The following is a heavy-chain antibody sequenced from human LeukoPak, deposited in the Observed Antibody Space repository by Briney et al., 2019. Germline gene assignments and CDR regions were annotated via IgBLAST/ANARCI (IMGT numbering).Heavy chain of an antibody. CDR2: ISGYNGNT. J-gene: IGHJ5*02. CDR3: TREATGYSWFDP. V-gene: IGHV1-18*01. D-gene: IGHD3-9*01. CDR1: GYTFTSYG. Sequence: ASVKVSCKASGYTFTSYGISWVRQAPGQGLEWMGWISGYNGNTNYAQKFQGRVTMTTDISTNTAYMELRSLRSDDTAVYYCTREATGYSWFDPWGQGTLVTVSS.